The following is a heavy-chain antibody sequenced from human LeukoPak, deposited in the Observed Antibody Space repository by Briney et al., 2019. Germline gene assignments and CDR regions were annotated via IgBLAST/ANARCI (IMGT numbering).Heavy chain of an antibody. D-gene: IGHD3-3*01. CDR3: ASSTSFGVVIAY. V-gene: IGHV3-21*01. CDR2: ISSSSSYI. CDR1: GFTFSSYS. Sequence: PGGSLRLSCAASGFTFSSYSMNWVRQAPGKGLEWVSSISSSSSYIYYADSVKGRFTISRDNAKNSLYLQMNSLRAEDTAVYYCASSTSFGVVIAYWGQGTLVTVSS. J-gene: IGHJ4*02.